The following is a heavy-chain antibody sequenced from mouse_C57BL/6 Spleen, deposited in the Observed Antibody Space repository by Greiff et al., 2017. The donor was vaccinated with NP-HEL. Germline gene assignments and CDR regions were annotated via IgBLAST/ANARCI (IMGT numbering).Heavy chain of an antibody. CDR2: INPNNGGT. CDR1: GYTFTDYN. V-gene: IGHV1-18*01. CDR3: ARRPYYYGSSLYWYFDV. D-gene: IGHD1-1*01. Sequence: VQLQQSGPELVKPGASVKIPCKASGYTFTDYNMDWVKQSHGKSLEWIGDINPNNGGTIYNQKFKGKATLTVDKSSSTAYMELRSLTSEDTAVYYCARRPYYYGSSLYWYFDVWGTGTTVTVSS. J-gene: IGHJ1*03.